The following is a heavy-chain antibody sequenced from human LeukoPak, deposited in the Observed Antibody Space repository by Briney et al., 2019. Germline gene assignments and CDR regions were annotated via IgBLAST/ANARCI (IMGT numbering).Heavy chain of an antibody. J-gene: IGHJ5*02. Sequence: ASVTVSCKASGYTFTSYDINWVRQAPGQGLEWMGWMNPNSGNTGYAQKFQGRVTMTRNTSISTAYMELRSLRSDDTAVYYCARDAMANWFDPWGQGTLVTVSS. V-gene: IGHV1-8*01. CDR2: MNPNSGNT. CDR3: ARDAMANWFDP. D-gene: IGHD5-24*01. CDR1: GYTFTSYD.